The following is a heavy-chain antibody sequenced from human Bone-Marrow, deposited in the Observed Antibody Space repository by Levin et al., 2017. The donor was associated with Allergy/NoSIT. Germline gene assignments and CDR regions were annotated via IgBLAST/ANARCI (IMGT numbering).Heavy chain of an antibody. Sequence: SQTLSLPCTVSGVSLSSNGYYWGWIRQPPGKGLEWIGNIFYSGSAYYNPSLKSRVTMSVDTSKNQFSLKLTSVTAADTAVYHCAERPSGQIATTGIVYFDYWGQGTLVTVSS. D-gene: IGHD6-13*01. CDR1: GVSLSSNGYY. CDR2: IFYSGSA. J-gene: IGHJ4*02. V-gene: IGHV4-39*01. CDR3: AERPSGQIATTGIVYFDY.